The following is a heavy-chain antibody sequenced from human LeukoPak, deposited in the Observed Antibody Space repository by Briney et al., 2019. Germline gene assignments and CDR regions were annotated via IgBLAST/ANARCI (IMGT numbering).Heavy chain of an antibody. CDR1: GFSFSRFG. CDR2: ISSSSSAI. CDR3: AKIRGQNYGDYVWYFDY. V-gene: IGHV3-48*02. Sequence: GGSLRLSCAASGFSFSRFGMNWVRQAPGKGLEWISYISSSSSAIYYADSVKGRFTISRDNAKNSLYLQMSSLRDEDTAVYYCAKIRGQNYGDYVWYFDYWGQGTLVTVSS. D-gene: IGHD4-17*01. J-gene: IGHJ4*02.